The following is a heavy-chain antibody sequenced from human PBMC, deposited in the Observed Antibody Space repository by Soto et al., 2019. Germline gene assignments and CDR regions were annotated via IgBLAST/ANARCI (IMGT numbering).Heavy chain of an antibody. D-gene: IGHD2-15*01. CDR3: VRTPTSPRRFDY. CDR2: IYYSGLT. CDR1: GCSVSSGRYY. Sequence: NPXETLSLTCTVAGCSVSSGRYYWSWIRQPPGKGLEWIGYIYYSGLTNYSPSLKSRVAISIDTSKNQFSLILSSVTAADTAVYYCVRTPTSPRRFDYWGQGTLVTVSS. V-gene: IGHV4-61*01. J-gene: IGHJ4*02.